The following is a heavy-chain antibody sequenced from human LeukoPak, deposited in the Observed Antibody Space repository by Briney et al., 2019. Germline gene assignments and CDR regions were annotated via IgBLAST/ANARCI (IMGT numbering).Heavy chain of an antibody. J-gene: IGHJ3*02. D-gene: IGHD6-19*01. CDR1: GGSISSYY. V-gene: IGHV4-59*01. CDR3: ARDSSGWDDAFDI. CDR2: IYYSGST. Sequence: SETLSLTCTVSGGSISSYYWSWIWQPPGKGLEWIGYIYYSGSTNYNPSLKSRVTISVDTSKNQFSLKLSSVTAADTAVYYCARDSSGWDDAFDIWGQGTMVTVSS.